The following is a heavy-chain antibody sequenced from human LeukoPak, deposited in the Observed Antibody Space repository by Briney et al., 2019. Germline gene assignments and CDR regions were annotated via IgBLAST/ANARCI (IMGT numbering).Heavy chain of an antibody. CDR2: IIPIFGTA. D-gene: IGHD6-13*01. J-gene: IGHJ3*02. CDR1: GGTFSSYA. Sequence: SVKVSCKASGGTFSSYAISWVRQAPGQGLEWMGGIIPIFGTANYAQKFQGRVTITADESTSTAYMELSSLRSDDTAVYYCARIPGYSRNAFDIWGQGTMVTVSS. V-gene: IGHV1-69*13. CDR3: ARIPGYSRNAFDI.